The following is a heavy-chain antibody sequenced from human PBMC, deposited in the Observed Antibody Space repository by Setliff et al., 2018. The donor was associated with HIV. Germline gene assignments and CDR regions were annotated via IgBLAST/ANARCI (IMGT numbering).Heavy chain of an antibody. V-gene: IGHV4-30-4*08. J-gene: IGHJ5*02. CDR3: ARIGSGWSVGWFDP. CDR1: GGSISSGDYY. CDR2: IYYSGST. D-gene: IGHD6-13*01. Sequence: PSETLSLTCTVSGGSISSGDYYWSWIRQPPGKGLEWIGYIYYSGSTYYNPSLKSRVTISVDTSKNQFSLKLRSVTAADTAVYYCARIGSGWSVGWFDPWGQGTLVTVSS.